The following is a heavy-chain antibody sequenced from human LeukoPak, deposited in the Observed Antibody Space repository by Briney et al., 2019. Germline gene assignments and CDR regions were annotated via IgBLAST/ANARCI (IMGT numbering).Heavy chain of an antibody. V-gene: IGHV1-2*02. D-gene: IGHD6-13*01. CDR1: GYTFTGYY. J-gene: IGHJ5*02. CDR2: INPNSGGT. CDR3: ARAGLAAAGRGNWFDP. Sequence: ASVKVSCKASGYTFTGYYMHWVRQAPGQGLEWMGWINPNSGGTNYAQKFQGRVTMTRDTSISTAYMELSRLRSDDTAVYYCARAGLAAAGRGNWFDPWGQGTLVTVSS.